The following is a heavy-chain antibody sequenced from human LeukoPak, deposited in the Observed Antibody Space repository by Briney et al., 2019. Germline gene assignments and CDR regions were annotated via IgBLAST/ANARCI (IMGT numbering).Heavy chain of an antibody. V-gene: IGHV4-59*01. J-gene: IGHJ6*03. CDR3: ARAIVGATNYYYYYYMDV. Sequence: PSETLSLTCTVSGGSISSYYWSWIRQPPGKGLEWIGYIYYSGSTNYNPSLKSRVTISVDTSKNQFSLRLSSVTAADTAVYYCARAIVGATNYYYYYYMDVWGKGTTVTVSS. CDR1: GGSISSYY. D-gene: IGHD1-26*01. CDR2: IYYSGST.